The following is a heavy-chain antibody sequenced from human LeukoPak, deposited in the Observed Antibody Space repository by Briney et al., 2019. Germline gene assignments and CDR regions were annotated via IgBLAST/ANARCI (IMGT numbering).Heavy chain of an antibody. J-gene: IGHJ5*02. D-gene: IGHD2-21*01. V-gene: IGHV3-7*05. CDR1: GFMFSNSW. CDR2: INQNGGEK. CDR3: ARGIGWFEN. Sequence: GGSLRLSCAASGFMFSNSWMTWVRQAPGKGLEWVANINQNGGEKEYVDSVKGRFTTSRDNAKNSLFLQMNSLRAEDTAVYYCARGIGWFENWGQGTLVTVSS.